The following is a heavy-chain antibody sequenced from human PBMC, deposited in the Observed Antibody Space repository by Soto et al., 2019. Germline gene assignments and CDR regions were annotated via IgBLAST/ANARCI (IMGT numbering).Heavy chain of an antibody. CDR2: MNPDSGNT. CDR1: GYTFTSYD. CDR3: ARSTNDYGDRH. V-gene: IGHV1-8*01. J-gene: IGHJ4*02. D-gene: IGHD4-17*01. Sequence: QVQLVQSGAEVKKPGASVKVSCKASGYTFTSYDNNCVRQATGQGLEWMGWMNPDSGNTGYAQKFQGRVTMTRNTSMSTAYMELSSLRSEYTAVYYCARSTNDYGDRHWAQGTLVTVSS.